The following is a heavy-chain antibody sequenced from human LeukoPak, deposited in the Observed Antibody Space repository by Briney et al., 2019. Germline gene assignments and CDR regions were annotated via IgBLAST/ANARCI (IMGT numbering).Heavy chain of an antibody. J-gene: IGHJ4*02. CDR2: IYPDDSDT. Sequence: GESLKISYKGSGYSFPNYWIAWVRPMPGKGLEWMGIIYPDDSDTRYTPSFQGQVTISADKSISTAYLQWSSLKASDTAMYYCARPAAAGTDYWGQGTLVTVSS. CDR1: GYSFPNYW. CDR3: ARPAAAGTDY. D-gene: IGHD6-13*01. V-gene: IGHV5-51*01.